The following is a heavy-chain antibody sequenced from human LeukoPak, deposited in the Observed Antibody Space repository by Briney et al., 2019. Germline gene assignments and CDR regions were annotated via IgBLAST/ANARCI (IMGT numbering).Heavy chain of an antibody. J-gene: IGHJ6*03. V-gene: IGHV1-8*03. CDR2: MNPNSGNT. CDR1: GYTFTSYD. CDR3: ARGGKYYDILTGFSTSNYYYYYMDV. Sequence: ASVKVSCKASGYTFTSYDINWVRQATGQGLEWMGWMNPNSGNTGYAQKFQGRVTITRDTSISTAYMELSSLRSEDTAVYYCARGGKYYDILTGFSTSNYYYYYMDVWGKGTTVTVSS. D-gene: IGHD3-9*01.